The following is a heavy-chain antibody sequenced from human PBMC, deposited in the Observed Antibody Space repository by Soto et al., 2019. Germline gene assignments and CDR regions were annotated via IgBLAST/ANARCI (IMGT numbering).Heavy chain of an antibody. J-gene: IGHJ6*02. V-gene: IGHV1-8*01. CDR2: MNPNSGNT. CDR3: ASNGPAAMHYYYYYGMDV. CDR1: GYTFTSYD. Sequence: QVQLVQSGAEVKKPGASVKVSCKASGYTFTSYDINWVRQATGQGLEWMGWMNPNSGNTGYAQKFQGRVTMTRKTSISTAYMELSSLRSEDTAVYYCASNGPAAMHYYYYYGMDVWGQGTTVTVSS. D-gene: IGHD2-2*01.